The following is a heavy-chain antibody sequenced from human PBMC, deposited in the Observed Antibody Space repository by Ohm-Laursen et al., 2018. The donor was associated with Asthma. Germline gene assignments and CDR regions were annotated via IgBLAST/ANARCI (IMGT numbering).Heavy chain of an antibody. CDR3: FDTGSSGG. D-gene: IGHD2-15*01. CDR1: GFTFSSYA. V-gene: IGHV3-74*01. CDR2: IKNDGRTT. J-gene: IGHJ4*02. Sequence: SLRLSCAASGFTFSSYAMTWARQAPGKGLVWVSGIKNDGRTTTYADAVKGRFTISRDNAKNTLDLQMNSLRAEDTAVYYCFDTGSSGGWGQGTLVTVSS.